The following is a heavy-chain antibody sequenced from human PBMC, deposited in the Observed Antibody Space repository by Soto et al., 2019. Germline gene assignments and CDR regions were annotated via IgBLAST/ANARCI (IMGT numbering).Heavy chain of an antibody. CDR1: GYSFTSYW. Sequence: PGESLKISCKGSGYSFTSYWISWVRQMPGKGLGWMGRIDPSDSYTNYSPSFQGHVTISADKSISTAYLQWSSLKASDTAMYYCATASWDIVVVPAAIIEGYYYYGMDVWGQGTTVTVSS. V-gene: IGHV5-10-1*01. CDR3: ATASWDIVVVPAAIIEGYYYYGMDV. J-gene: IGHJ6*02. D-gene: IGHD2-2*02. CDR2: IDPSDSYT.